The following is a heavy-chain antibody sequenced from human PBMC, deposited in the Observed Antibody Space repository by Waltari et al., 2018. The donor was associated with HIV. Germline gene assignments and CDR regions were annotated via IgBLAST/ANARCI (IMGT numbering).Heavy chain of an antibody. J-gene: IGHJ6*02. Sequence: QVQLQQWGAGLLKPSETLSLTCAVYGGCFGGYYWTWIRQSPGKGLEWIGEINHAGNTNYNPSLKSRVTISVDASKNHFSLTLTSVTAADMAVYYCARPARVGIAYYYGLDVWGQGTTVAVSS. CDR2: INHAGNT. CDR3: ARPARVGIAYYYGLDV. V-gene: IGHV4-34*01. D-gene: IGHD2-21*01. CDR1: GGCFGGYY.